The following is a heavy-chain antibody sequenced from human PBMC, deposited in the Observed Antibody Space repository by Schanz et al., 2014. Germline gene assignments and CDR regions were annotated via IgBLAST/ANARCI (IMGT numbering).Heavy chain of an antibody. CDR1: GYTFTNYA. CDR3: ARRGIRGVFYGFDY. Sequence: QVQLVQSGSELKKPGASVKVSCKASGYTFTNYAINWVRQAPGQGLEWMGWINTNTGNPTDAQAFTGPLLFSLDTSDHTANLQISGLEADDTAVYYCARRGIRGVFYGFDYWGLGTLVTVSS. D-gene: IGHD3-10*01. CDR2: INTNTGNP. J-gene: IGHJ4*02. V-gene: IGHV7-4-1*02.